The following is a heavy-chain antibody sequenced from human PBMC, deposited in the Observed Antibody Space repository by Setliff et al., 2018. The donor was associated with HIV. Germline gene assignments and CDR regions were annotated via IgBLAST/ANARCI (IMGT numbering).Heavy chain of an antibody. CDR3: ARRIDNSGTFPDKNWFDT. CDR1: GGSISSYC. J-gene: IGHJ5*02. V-gene: IGHV4-4*09. CDR2: IFSSGST. D-gene: IGHD3-10*01. Sequence: SDTLSLTCTVSGGSISSYCWNWIRQSPGRGLEWIGFIFSSGSTKYNPSLQSRVTMSIDTSKNQFSLKLTSVTAADTAVYYCARRIDNSGTFPDKNWFDTWGQGSLVTVSS.